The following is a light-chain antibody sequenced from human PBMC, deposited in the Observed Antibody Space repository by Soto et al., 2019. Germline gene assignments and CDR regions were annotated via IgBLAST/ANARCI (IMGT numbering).Light chain of an antibody. CDR3: QQYGTSPWT. CDR2: GAS. J-gene: IGKJ1*01. Sequence: EIVLTQSPGTLSLSPGERATLSCRASQSVSSSHLAWYQQKPGQAPRLLIYGASSRATGTPDRFSGSGSGTDFTLTISSLEPEDLAVYYCQQYGTSPWTFGQGTKVEIK. V-gene: IGKV3-20*01. CDR1: QSVSSSH.